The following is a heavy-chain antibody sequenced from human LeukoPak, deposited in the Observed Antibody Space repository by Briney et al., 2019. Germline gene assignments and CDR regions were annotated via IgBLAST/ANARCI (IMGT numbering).Heavy chain of an antibody. J-gene: IGHJ4*02. CDR1: GCTFSGYW. CDR3: VRALWFGESFFDY. D-gene: IGHD3-10*01. CDR2: IKQDGSEI. V-gene: IGHV3-7*03. Sequence: GGSLRLSCAASGCTFSGYWMTWVRQAPGKGLEWVANIKQDGSEIYTADSLKGRFTISRDNANNFLHLQMNSLRAEDTAIYFCVRALWFGESFFDYWGQGTLVTVSS.